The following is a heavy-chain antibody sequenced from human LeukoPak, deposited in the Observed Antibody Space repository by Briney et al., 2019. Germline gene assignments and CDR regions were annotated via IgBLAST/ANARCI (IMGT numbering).Heavy chain of an antibody. CDR1: GFTFSSYA. CDR3: AKDNKPTGIFDY. D-gene: IGHD1/OR15-1a*01. V-gene: IGHV3-23*01. CDR2: ISGSGGST. Sequence: GGSLRLSCAASGFTFSSYAMSWVRQAPGKGLEWVSAISGSGGSTYYADSVKGRFTISGDNSKNTLYLQMNSLRAEDTAVYYCAKDNKPTGIFDYWGQGTLVTVSS. J-gene: IGHJ4*02.